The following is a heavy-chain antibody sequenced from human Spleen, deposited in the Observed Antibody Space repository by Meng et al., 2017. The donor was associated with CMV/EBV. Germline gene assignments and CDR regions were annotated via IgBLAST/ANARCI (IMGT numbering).Heavy chain of an antibody. J-gene: IGHJ4*02. V-gene: IGHV3-66*01. CDR2: IYSGGST. CDR3: ARDGAGDGYGRGDY. CDR1: GFTVSYKY. D-gene: IGHD5-24*01. Sequence: EVQLVESGGGLVQPGGSLRLSCTASGFTVSYKYMNWVRLAPGKGLEWVSVIYSGGSTYYADSVKGRFTISRDNSKNTLYLQMNSLRAEDTAVYYCARDGAGDGYGRGDYWGQGTMVTVSS.